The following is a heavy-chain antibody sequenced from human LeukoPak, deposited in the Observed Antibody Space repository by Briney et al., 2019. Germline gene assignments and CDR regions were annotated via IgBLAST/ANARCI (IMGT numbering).Heavy chain of an antibody. CDR1: GGTFSSYA. CDR3: ARDKLVTYYYGSGSHDAD. J-gene: IGHJ4*02. D-gene: IGHD3-10*01. Sequence: SVKVSCKASGGTFSSYAISWVRQAPGQGLEWVGRIIPIFGTENYAQKFQGRVTITTDESTSTAYMELSSLRSEDTAVYYCARDKLVTYYYGSGSHDADWGQGTLVTVSS. V-gene: IGHV1-69*05. CDR2: IIPIFGTE.